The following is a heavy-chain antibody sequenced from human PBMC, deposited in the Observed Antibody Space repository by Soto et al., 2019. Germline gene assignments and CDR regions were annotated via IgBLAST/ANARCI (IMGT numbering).Heavy chain of an antibody. D-gene: IGHD1-26*01. J-gene: IGHJ6*02. V-gene: IGHV3-23*01. CDR2: ISGVDYST. CDR3: AKVGEPPGWTSYYYAREV. Sequence: EEQMLESGGGLIQPGGSLRLSCAASGFTFSSYAMSWVRQAPGKGLQWVSTISGVDYSTYYADSVKGRFSITRDNSKNRWYLKMTSLRAEVPALYSCAKVGEPPGWTSYYYAREVWGQGTPVTVSS. CDR1: GFTFSSYA.